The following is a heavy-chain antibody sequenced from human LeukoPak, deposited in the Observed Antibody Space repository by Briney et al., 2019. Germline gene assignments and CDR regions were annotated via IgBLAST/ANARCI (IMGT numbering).Heavy chain of an antibody. CDR3: ARVRIAVFDY. D-gene: IGHD6-19*01. J-gene: IGHJ4*02. V-gene: IGHV4-4*07. CDR1: GGSISSYY. Sequence: SETLSLTCTVSGGSISSYYWSWIRQPAGKGLEWIGRIYTSGSTNYNPSLKSRVTMSVDTSKNQFSLKLSSVTAADTAGDYGARVRIAVFDYWGQGTLVTVSS. CDR2: IYTSGST.